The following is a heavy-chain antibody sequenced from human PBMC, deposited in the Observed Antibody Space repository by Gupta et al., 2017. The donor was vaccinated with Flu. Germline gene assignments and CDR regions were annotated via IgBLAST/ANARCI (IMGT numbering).Heavy chain of an antibody. D-gene: IGHD1-26*01. CDR3: AKNRVAGAISYYDGFDV. Sequence: PGKGLELVSWISASGSHTYYADAVKGRFTISRDTSKNTLFLQMNSLRAEDTALYYCAKNRVAGAISYYDGFDVWGQGTTVAVSS. V-gene: IGHV3-23*01. CDR2: ISASGSHT. J-gene: IGHJ6*02.